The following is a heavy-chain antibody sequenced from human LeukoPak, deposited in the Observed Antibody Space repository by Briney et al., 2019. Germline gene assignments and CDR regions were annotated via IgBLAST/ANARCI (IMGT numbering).Heavy chain of an antibody. CDR1: DYSISSGYY. J-gene: IGHJ4*02. CDR3: ARVDIVVVPAATGHYFDY. CDR2: IYYSGST. D-gene: IGHD2-2*03. Sequence: SETLSLTCTVSDYSISSGYYWGWIRQPPGKGLEWIGSIYYSGSTYYNPSLKSRVTISVDTSKNQFSLKLSSVTAADTAVYYCARVDIVVVPAATGHYFDYWGQGTLVTVSS. V-gene: IGHV4-38-2*02.